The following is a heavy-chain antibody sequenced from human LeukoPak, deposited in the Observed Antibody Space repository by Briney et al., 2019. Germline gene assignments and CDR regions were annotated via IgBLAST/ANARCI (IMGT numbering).Heavy chain of an antibody. CDR2: INPNSGDT. CDR1: GYSFTDNY. CDR3: ARDLGGNSFDY. V-gene: IGHV1-2*02. Sequence: ASVKVSCKASGYSFTDNYMHWVRQTPGQRLEWMGWINPNSGDTRYAQKFQGRVTMTRDTSISTANMDLSSLRSDDTAVYYCARDLGGNSFDYWGEGTLVTVSS. J-gene: IGHJ4*02. D-gene: IGHD4-23*01.